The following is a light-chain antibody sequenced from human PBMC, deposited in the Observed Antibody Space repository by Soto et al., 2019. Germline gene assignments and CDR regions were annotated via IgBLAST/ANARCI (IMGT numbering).Light chain of an antibody. J-gene: IGKJ4*01. CDR2: DAS. CDR3: QQHKSYPVT. CDR1: QNIDIW. Sequence: PSTLSASVGDRVTITCRASQNIDIWLSWYQQKPGKAPSLLIYDASNLKSGVPSRFSGSGSGTEFTLTISSLQPDDSGSYYCQQHKSYPVTFGGGTKVDIK. V-gene: IGKV1-5*01.